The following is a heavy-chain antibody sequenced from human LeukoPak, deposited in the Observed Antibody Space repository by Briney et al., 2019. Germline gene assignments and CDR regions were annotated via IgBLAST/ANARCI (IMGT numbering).Heavy chain of an antibody. CDR1: GESFSSHG. J-gene: IGHJ3*02. CDR2: IIPVFHTA. D-gene: IGHD3-22*01. Sequence: SVKVSCKTSGESFSSHGISWVRQAPGQGLEWMGGIIPVFHTAKYAQNFQDRLTITTDESTDTVYMELSSLRSEDTAVYYCARDYNFDSSPYNDGLDIWGQGTMVTVSS. CDR3: ARDYNFDSSPYNDGLDI. V-gene: IGHV1-69*05.